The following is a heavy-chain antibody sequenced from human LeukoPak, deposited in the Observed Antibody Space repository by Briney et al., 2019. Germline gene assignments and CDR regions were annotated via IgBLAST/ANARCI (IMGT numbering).Heavy chain of an antibody. Sequence: SETLSLTCTVSGGSISSYYWSWIRQPPGKGLEWIGYIYYSGSTNYTPSLKSRVTISVDTSKNQSSLKLSSFTAADTAVYYCARLLVPAAAGPRRNYYYYYGMDVWGQGTTVTVSS. CDR1: GGSISSYY. CDR2: IYYSGST. D-gene: IGHD6-13*01. V-gene: IGHV4-59*12. CDR3: ARLLVPAAAGPRRNYYYYYGMDV. J-gene: IGHJ6*02.